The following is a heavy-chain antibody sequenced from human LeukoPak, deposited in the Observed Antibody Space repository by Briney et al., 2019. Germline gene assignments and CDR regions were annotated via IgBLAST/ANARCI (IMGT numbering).Heavy chain of an antibody. CDR2: IGTAGDT. V-gene: IGHV3-13*01. CDR1: GFTFSRYD. J-gene: IGHJ4*02. D-gene: IGHD3-10*01. CDR3: VRVVRGPKDYYFDY. Sequence: GSLRLSCAASGFTFSRYDMHWVRQATGKGLEWVSAIGTAGDTYYPGSVKGRFTISRENAKNSLHLQMNSLRAGDTAVYYCVRVVRGPKDYYFDYWGQGTLVTVSS.